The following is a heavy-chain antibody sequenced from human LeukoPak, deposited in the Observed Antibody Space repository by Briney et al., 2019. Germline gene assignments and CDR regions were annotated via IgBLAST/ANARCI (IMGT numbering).Heavy chain of an antibody. CDR2: INSDGRTT. D-gene: IGHD3-3*01. J-gene: IGHJ4*02. CDR1: GFTFSSYW. V-gene: IGHV3-74*01. Sequence: PGGSLRLSCAASGFTFSSYWMHWVRQAPGKGLVWVSRINSDGRTTTYADSVKGRFTISRDNAKNTLYLQMNSLSAEDTAVYYCARDYDFWSGYPSYFDYWGQGTLVTVSS. CDR3: ARDYDFWSGYPSYFDY.